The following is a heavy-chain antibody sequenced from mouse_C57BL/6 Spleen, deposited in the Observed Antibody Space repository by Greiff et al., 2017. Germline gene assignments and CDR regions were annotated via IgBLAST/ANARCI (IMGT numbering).Heavy chain of an antibody. D-gene: IGHD2-2*01. CDR3: AREGYDAYFDV. Sequence: VQLQQSGPELVKPGASVKISCKASGYAFSSSWMNWVKQRPGKGLEWIGRIYPGDGDTNYNGKFKGKATLTADKSSSTAYMQLSSLTSEDSAVYFCAREGYDAYFDVWGTGTTVTVSS. CDR1: GYAFSSSW. CDR2: IYPGDGDT. J-gene: IGHJ1*03. V-gene: IGHV1-82*01.